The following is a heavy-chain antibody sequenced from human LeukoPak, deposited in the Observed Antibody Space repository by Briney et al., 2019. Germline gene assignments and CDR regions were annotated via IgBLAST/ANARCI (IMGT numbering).Heavy chain of an antibody. CDR1: GFTFSSHG. Sequence: PGRSLRLSCAASGFTFSSHGMHWVRQAPGKGLEWVAVIWYDGSNKYYADSVKGRFTISRDNSKNTLYLQMNSLRAEDTAVYYCVTGGIAVAGCFDYWGQGTLVTVSS. J-gene: IGHJ4*02. D-gene: IGHD6-19*01. CDR3: VTGGIAVAGCFDY. V-gene: IGHV3-33*01. CDR2: IWYDGSNK.